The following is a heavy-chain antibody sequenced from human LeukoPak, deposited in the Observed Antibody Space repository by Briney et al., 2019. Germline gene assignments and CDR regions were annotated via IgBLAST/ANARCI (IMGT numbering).Heavy chain of an antibody. CDR1: GFTFSKYA. CDR3: GRDPNGDYVGAFEF. Sequence: GGSLRLSCVASGFTFSKYALVWVRQAPGKGLEWVSASWSGGTNTLYADAVKGRFTTSRDNSKNTLFLQMNSLSAEDTAVYYCGRDPNGDYVGAFEFWGHGTMVIVSS. V-gene: IGHV3-23*01. CDR2: SWSGGTNT. D-gene: IGHD4-17*01. J-gene: IGHJ3*01.